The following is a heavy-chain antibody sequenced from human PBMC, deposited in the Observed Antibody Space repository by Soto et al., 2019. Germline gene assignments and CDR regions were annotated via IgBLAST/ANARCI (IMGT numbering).Heavy chain of an antibody. J-gene: IGHJ6*02. D-gene: IGHD2-2*01. CDR3: ALLRLVVPAAMHYYYGMDV. CDR2: INHSGST. CDR1: GGSFSGYY. V-gene: IGHV4-34*01. Sequence: PSETLSLTCAVYGGSFSGYYWSWIRQPPGKGLEWIGEINHSGSTNYNPSLKSRVTISVDTSKNQFSLKLSSVTAADTAVYYCALLRLVVPAAMHYYYGMDVWGQGTTVTVSS.